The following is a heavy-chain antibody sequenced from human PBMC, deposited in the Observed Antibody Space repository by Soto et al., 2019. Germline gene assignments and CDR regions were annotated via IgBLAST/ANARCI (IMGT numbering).Heavy chain of an antibody. CDR3: ARGRGTMATHNMDV. CDR1: GFSFSSYE. D-gene: IGHD3-10*01. CDR2: IGAAGDT. V-gene: IGHV3-13*01. Sequence: EVQLVESGGGLVQPGGSLRLSCAASGFSFSSYEMHWVRQPTGKGLEWVSVIGAAGDTYYPGSVKGRFTISRENAKNSFYLQMNILRAGDTAVYYCARGRGTMATHNMDVWGKGTTVIVSS. J-gene: IGHJ6*03.